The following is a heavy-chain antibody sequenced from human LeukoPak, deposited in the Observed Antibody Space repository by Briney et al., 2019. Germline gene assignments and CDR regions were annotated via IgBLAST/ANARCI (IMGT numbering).Heavy chain of an antibody. CDR1: GYTLTELS. CDR3: ARDRQYDFWSGYYAGGRYYYMDV. V-gene: IGHV1-24*01. J-gene: IGHJ6*03. Sequence: ASVKVSCKVSGYTLTELSMHWVRQAPGKGLEWMGGFDPEDGETIYAQKFQGRVTMTEDTSTDTAYMELSSLRSEDTAVYYCARDRQYDFWSGYYAGGRYYYMDVWGKGTTVIVSS. D-gene: IGHD3-3*01. CDR2: FDPEDGET.